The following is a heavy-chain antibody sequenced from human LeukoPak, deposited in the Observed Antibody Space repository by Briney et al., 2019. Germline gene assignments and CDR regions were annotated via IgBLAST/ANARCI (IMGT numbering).Heavy chain of an antibody. CDR2: IIPIFGTA. J-gene: IGHJ3*02. CDR1: GGTFSSYA. CDR3: ARDRGYYDSSGYLDI. V-gene: IGHV1-69*13. Sequence: SVKVSCKASGGTFSSYAISWVRQAPGQGLEWMGGIIPIFGTANYAQKFQGRVTITADESTSTAYMELSSLRFEDTAVYYCARDRGYYDSSGYLDIWGQGTMVTVSS. D-gene: IGHD3-22*01.